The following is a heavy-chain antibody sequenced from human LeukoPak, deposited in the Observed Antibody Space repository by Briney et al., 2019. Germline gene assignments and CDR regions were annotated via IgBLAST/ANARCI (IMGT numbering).Heavy chain of an antibody. J-gene: IGHJ4*02. CDR2: ISGSGGST. D-gene: IGHD6-19*01. CDR3: ARDRAVAGTLIDY. Sequence: GGSLRLSCAASGFTFSSYAMSWVRQAPGKGLEWVSAISGSGGSTYYADSVKGRSTISRDNSKNTLYLQMNSLRAEDTAVYYCARDRAVAGTLIDYWGQGTLVTVSS. CDR1: GFTFSSYA. V-gene: IGHV3-23*01.